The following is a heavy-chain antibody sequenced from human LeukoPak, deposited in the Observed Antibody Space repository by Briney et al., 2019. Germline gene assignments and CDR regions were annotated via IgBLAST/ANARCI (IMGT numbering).Heavy chain of an antibody. CDR3: ARDYKSLSRIAAAGTYDY. CDR2: INPNSGGT. V-gene: IGHV1-2*06. D-gene: IGHD6-13*01. CDR1: GYTFTCYY. J-gene: IGHJ4*02. Sequence: GASVKVSCKASGYTFTCYYMHWVRQAPGQGLEWRGRINPNSGGTNYAQKFQGRVTMTRDTSISTAYMELSRLRSDDTAVYYCARDYKSLSRIAAAGTYDYWGQGTLVTVSS.